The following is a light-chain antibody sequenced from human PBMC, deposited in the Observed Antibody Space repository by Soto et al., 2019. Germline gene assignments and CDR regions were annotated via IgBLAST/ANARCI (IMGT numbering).Light chain of an antibody. V-gene: IGKV3-20*01. CDR2: GAS. J-gene: IGKJ5*01. CDR3: QKYGGSPIN. Sequence: EIVLTQAPGTLSLSPGERVTLSCSASQSVTTRLASYQHKPGQAPRLLMSGASSRASGVPVRFSGSGSGTDFTLTISRLEPEDFALYYCQKYGGSPINFGLGTRLEIK. CDR1: QSVTTR.